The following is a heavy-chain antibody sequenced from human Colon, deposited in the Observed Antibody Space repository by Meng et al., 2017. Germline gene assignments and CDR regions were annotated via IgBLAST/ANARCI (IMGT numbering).Heavy chain of an antibody. V-gene: IGHV3-30*04. J-gene: IGHJ4*02. CDR1: GFTFSSYA. Sequence: GESLKISCAASGFTFSSYAMHWVRQAPGKGLEWVAVISYDGSNKYYADSVKCRFTISRDNSKNTLYLQMNSLRAEDTAVYYCARVPQRSYYYGSGSFWYYWGQGTLVTVSS. D-gene: IGHD3-10*01. CDR3: ARVPQRSYYYGSGSFWYY. CDR2: ISYDGSNK.